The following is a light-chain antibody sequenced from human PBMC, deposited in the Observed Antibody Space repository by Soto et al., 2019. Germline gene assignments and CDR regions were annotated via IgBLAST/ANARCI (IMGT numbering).Light chain of an antibody. Sequence: QSALTQPASVSGSPGQSITISCTGTSSDVGGYNYFSWYQQHPGKAPKLIIFEVRNRPSGVSHRFSGSKSGNTASLTISGLRAEEEADYYCTSYTSSSTLVFGGGTKLTVL. CDR1: SSDVGGYNY. CDR2: EVR. J-gene: IGLJ2*01. V-gene: IGLV2-14*01. CDR3: TSYTSSSTLV.